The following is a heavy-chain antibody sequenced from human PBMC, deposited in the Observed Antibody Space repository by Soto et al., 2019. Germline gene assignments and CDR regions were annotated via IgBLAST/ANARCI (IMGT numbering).Heavy chain of an antibody. V-gene: IGHV4-39*01. Sequence: PSDTLSLTCTVSGGSISISNYYWGWIRQPPGKGLEWIGSIYYSGSTYYNPSLKSRLTISVDTSKNQFSLRLSSVTAADTAVYYCARPYSSSPSGFDYWAREPWSPSPQ. CDR3: ARPYSSSPSGFDY. CDR1: GGSISISNYY. CDR2: IYYSGST. D-gene: IGHD6-6*01. J-gene: IGHJ4*02.